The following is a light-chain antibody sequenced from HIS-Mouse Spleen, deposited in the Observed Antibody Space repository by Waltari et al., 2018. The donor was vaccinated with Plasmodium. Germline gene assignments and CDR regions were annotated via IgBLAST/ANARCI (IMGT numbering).Light chain of an antibody. V-gene: IGLV1-47*01. CDR1: SSNIGSNY. CDR2: RNK. J-gene: IGLJ3*02. Sequence: QSVLTQPPSASGTPGQRVTISCSGSSSNIGSNYVYWYQQLPGTAPKLLIYRNKQRPSGGPDRVSGAKPGTAASLAISGLRSEDEADYYCAAWDDSLSGPVFGGGTKLTVL. CDR3: AAWDDSLSGPV.